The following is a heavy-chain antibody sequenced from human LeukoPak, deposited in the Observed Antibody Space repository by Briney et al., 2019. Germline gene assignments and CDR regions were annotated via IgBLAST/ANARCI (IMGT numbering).Heavy chain of an antibody. CDR2: ISAYNGNT. D-gene: IGHD3-9*01. V-gene: IGHV1-18*01. CDR3: ARWGRDFDDWFDP. J-gene: IGHJ5*02. CDR1: GYTFTNYG. Sequence: ASVKVSCKASGYTFTNYGVIWARQAPGQGLEWMGWISAYNGNTNYAQNLQGRVTMTTDTSTTTAYMELRSLNSDDTAVYYCARWGRDFDDWFDPWGQGTLVTVSS.